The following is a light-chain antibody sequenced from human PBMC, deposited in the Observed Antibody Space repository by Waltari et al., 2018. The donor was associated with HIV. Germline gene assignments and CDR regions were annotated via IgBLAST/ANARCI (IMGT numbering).Light chain of an antibody. Sequence: SYELTQPPSVSVSPGQTASITCSGDKLGDQYACWYQQKPGQSPVLVIYQDSKRPSGIPVRFSGSNSGNTATLTISGTQAMDEADYYCQAWDSSTVVFGGGTKLTVL. CDR2: QDS. J-gene: IGLJ2*01. CDR3: QAWDSSTVV. V-gene: IGLV3-1*01. CDR1: KLGDQY.